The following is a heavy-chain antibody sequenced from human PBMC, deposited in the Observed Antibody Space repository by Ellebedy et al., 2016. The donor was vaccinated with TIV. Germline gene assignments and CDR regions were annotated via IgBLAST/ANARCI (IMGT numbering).Heavy chain of an antibody. V-gene: IGHV3-66*01. J-gene: IGHJ5*02. CDR1: GFSVSSNY. D-gene: IGHD2-2*02. Sequence: GESLKISCAASGFSVSSNYMTWVRQAPGKGLEWVSVIYSGNNTHYADSVKGRFTISRDNFKNSVYLQMDRLRVEDTALYYCVRERIPTPTWGQGTLVTVSP. CDR2: IYSGNNT. CDR3: VRERIPTPT.